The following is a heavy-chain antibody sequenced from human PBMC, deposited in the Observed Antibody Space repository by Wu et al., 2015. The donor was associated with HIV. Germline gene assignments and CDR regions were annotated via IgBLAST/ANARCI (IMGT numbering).Heavy chain of an antibody. CDR3: ARRPPYYYDSSTLLRQLVPTP. CDR2: INPNSGDT. CDR1: GYTFTGYY. J-gene: IGHJ5*02. V-gene: IGHV1-2*02. Sequence: QVQLVQSGADVKEPGASVKVSCKASGYTFTGYYMHWVRQAPGQGLEWMGWINPNSGDTSYAQKFLGRVTMTRDTSISTAYMELSRLRSDDTAVYYCARRPPYYYDSSTLLRQLVPTPWGQGTLVHRLL. D-gene: IGHD3-22*01.